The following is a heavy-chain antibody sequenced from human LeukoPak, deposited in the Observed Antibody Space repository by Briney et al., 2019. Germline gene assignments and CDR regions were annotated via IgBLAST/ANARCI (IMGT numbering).Heavy chain of an antibody. CDR1: GYTFTSYA. Sequence: ASVKVSCKASGYTFTSYAMNWVRQAPGQGLERMGWINTNTGNPTYAQGFTGRFVFSLDTSVSTAYLQISSLKAEDTAVYYCARGGFPYYFDSSGYSNYIDYWGQGTLVTVSS. CDR2: INTNTGNP. V-gene: IGHV7-4-1*02. J-gene: IGHJ4*02. D-gene: IGHD3-22*01. CDR3: ARGGFPYYFDSSGYSNYIDY.